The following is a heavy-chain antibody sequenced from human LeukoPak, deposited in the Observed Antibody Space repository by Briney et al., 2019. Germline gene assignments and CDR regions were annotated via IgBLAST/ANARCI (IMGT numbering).Heavy chain of an antibody. CDR1: GFTFSSYA. V-gene: IGHV3-23*01. J-gene: IGHJ4*02. D-gene: IGHD3-3*01. Sequence: GGSLRLSCAASGFTFSSYAMSWVRQAPGKGLEWVSAISGSGGSTYYADSVKGRFTISRDNSKNTLYLQMSSLRAEDTAVYYCAKDQVLRFLEWLLEGVFDYWGQGTLVTVSS. CDR2: ISGSGGST. CDR3: AKDQVLRFLEWLLEGVFDY.